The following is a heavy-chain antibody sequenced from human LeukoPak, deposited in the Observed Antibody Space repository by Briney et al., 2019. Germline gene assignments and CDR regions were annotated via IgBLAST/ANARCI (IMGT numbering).Heavy chain of an antibody. J-gene: IGHJ4*02. V-gene: IGHV3-66*01. D-gene: IGHD4-17*01. Sequence: PGGSLRLSCAASGFTVSSNYIKWVRQAPGKGLEWVSLIYGSTSADYADSVKGRFTISRDTSMNTVYLQMNSLRAEDTAVYYCARLNFGDDYWGQGTLVAVSS. CDR2: IYGSTSA. CDR1: GFTVSSNY. CDR3: ARLNFGDDY.